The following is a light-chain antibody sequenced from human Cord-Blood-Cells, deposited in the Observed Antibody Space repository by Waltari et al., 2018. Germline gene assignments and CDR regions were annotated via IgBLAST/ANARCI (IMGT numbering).Light chain of an antibody. V-gene: IGLV1-40*01. CDR1: SSNLGAGSD. Sequence: QSVLTQPPSVSGAPGQRVTTSCTGSSSNLGAGSDVHWYQQLPGTAPKLLIYGNSNRPSGVPDRFSGSKSGTSASLAITGLQAEDEADYYCQSYDSSLSPWVFGGGTKLTVL. CDR2: GNS. J-gene: IGLJ3*02. CDR3: QSYDSSLSPWV.